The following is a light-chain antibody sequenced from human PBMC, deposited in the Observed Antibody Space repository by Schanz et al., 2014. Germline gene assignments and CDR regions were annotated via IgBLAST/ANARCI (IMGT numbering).Light chain of an antibody. Sequence: EMVMTQSPATLSVSPGERATLSCRASQTVASDYLAWYQHIPGQAPRLLIYGASARATGIPARISGSGSGTEFTLTISSLQSEDFAVYYCQHYSMSPLFGQGTKVEIK. CDR2: GAS. CDR3: QHYSMSPL. CDR1: QTVASD. V-gene: IGKV3D-15*01. J-gene: IGKJ1*01.